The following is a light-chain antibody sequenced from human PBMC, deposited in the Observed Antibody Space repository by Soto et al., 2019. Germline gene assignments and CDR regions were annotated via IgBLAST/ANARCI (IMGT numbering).Light chain of an antibody. Sequence: EMVLTQSPGTLSLSPGERATLSCRASQSVSGSYLAWYQQKPGQSPSLLIYGSSDRATGIPDRFSGSGSGTYFTLTISRVEPEDFAVYYCQQYGSSPPYTFGQGTKLEIK. J-gene: IGKJ2*01. CDR2: GSS. CDR3: QQYGSSPPYT. CDR1: QSVSGSY. V-gene: IGKV3-20*01.